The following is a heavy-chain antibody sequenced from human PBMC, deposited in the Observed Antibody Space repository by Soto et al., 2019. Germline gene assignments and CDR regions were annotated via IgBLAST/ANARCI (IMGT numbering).Heavy chain of an antibody. V-gene: IGHV3-23*01. J-gene: IGHJ4*02. CDR2: ISGSGGST. CDR1: GFTFSSYA. CDR3: ALKGGYSYGYLFGY. D-gene: IGHD5-18*01. Sequence: EVQLLESGGGLVQPGGSLRLSCAASGFTFSSYAMSWVRQAPGKGLEWVSAISGSGGSTYYADSVKGRFTISRDDSKNTLYLQMNSLRAEDTAVYYCALKGGYSYGYLFGYWGQGTLVTVSS.